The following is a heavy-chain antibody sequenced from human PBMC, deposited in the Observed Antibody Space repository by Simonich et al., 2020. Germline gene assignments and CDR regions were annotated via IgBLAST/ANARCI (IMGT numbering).Heavy chain of an antibody. V-gene: IGHV7-4-1*02. D-gene: IGHD5-12*01. J-gene: IGHJ4*02. Sequence: QVQLVQSGAEVKKPGASVKVSCKASGYTFTGYYMHWVRQAPGQGLEWMGWSNTNTGNPTYAQGFTGRFVFSLDTSVSTAYLQISSLKAEDTAVYYCARGVATIDYWGQGTLVTVSS. CDR3: ARGVATIDY. CDR2: SNTNTGNP. CDR1: GYTFTGYY.